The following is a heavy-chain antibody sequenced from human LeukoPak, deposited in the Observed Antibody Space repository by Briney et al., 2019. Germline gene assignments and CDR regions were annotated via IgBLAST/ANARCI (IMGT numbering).Heavy chain of an antibody. D-gene: IGHD5-24*01. V-gene: IGHV3-21*01. CDR2: ISSSSSYI. J-gene: IGHJ3*02. CDR1: GFTFSSYS. Sequence: PGGSPRLSCAASGFTFSSYSMNWVRQAPGKGLEWVSSISSSSSYIYYADSVKGRFTISRDNAKNTLYLQMNSLRAEDTAVYYCARPHVEMATILDAFDIWGQGTMVTVSS. CDR3: ARPHVEMATILDAFDI.